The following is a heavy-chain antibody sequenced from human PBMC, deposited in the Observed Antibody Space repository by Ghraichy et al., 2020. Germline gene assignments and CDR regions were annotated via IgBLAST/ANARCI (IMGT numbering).Heavy chain of an antibody. J-gene: IGHJ4*02. D-gene: IGHD6-6*01. CDR3: ARERGSSSSEGVYYFDY. CDR2: ISSSISTI. V-gene: IGHV3-48*01. CDR1: GFTFSSYS. Sequence: GGSLRLSCAASGFTFSSYSMNWVRQAPGKGLEWVSYISSSISTIYYADSVKGRFTISRDNAKNSLYLQMNSLRAEDTAVYYCARERGSSSSEGVYYFDYWGQGTLVTGSS.